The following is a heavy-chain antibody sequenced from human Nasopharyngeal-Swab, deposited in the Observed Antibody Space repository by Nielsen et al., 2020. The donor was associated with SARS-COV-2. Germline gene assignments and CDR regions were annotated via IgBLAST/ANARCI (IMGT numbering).Heavy chain of an antibody. Sequence: GGSLRLSCAASGFSFSSYWMHWVRQAPGKGLVWVSCINSDGTTTRYADSVKGRFTVSRDNSKNTLYLEMNSLRADDTAVYYCARRLVWFGEAHYYYYGMDVWGQGTTVTVSS. CDR2: INSDGTTT. V-gene: IGHV3-74*01. J-gene: IGHJ6*02. CDR1: GFSFSSYW. CDR3: ARRLVWFGEAHYYYYGMDV. D-gene: IGHD3-10*01.